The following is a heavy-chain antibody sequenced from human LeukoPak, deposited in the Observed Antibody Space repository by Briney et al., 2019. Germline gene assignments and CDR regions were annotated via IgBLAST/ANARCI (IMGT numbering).Heavy chain of an antibody. J-gene: IGHJ5*01. CDR1: GYTFTSFG. CDR2: INAYNSNT. Sequence: ASVRLSCTASGYTFTSFGISWVRQAPGQGLEWMGWINAYNSNTNYAHKIQGRVTMTTDTSTNTADMALNSLRSDDTAVYDCARDPRMVGSKPDWFDPWGQGTLVTVSS. D-gene: IGHD1-26*01. V-gene: IGHV1-18*01. CDR3: ARDPRMVGSKPDWFDP.